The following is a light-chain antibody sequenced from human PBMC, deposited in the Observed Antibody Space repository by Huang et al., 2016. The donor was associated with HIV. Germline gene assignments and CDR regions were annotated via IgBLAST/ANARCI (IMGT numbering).Light chain of an antibody. CDR2: AAS. CDR1: QGISKD. V-gene: IGKV1-27*01. J-gene: IGKJ1*01. Sequence: DIQMTQSPSSLSASVGDRVTITCRASQGISKDLAWYQQKPGKVPKVLIYAASTLQSGVPSRFSGGGSGTDFTLTISSLQPEDVASYYCQNYKSAPWTFGQGTKVEIK. CDR3: QNYKSAPWT.